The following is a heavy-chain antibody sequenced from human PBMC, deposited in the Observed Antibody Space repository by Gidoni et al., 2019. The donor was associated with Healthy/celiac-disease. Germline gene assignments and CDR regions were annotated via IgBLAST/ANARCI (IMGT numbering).Heavy chain of an antibody. CDR3: ARLLDSWSNFDY. CDR1: GLSFTSYW. V-gene: IGHV5-51*01. CDR2: IYPGDSDT. Sequence: QLVQSGSAVIKLGESLMISCKGSGLSFTSYWIGWVRQMPGKRLEWMGIIYPGDSDTRYSPSFQGQVTISADKSISTAYLQWSSLKASDTAMYYCARLLDSWSNFDYWGQGTLVTVSS. D-gene: IGHD6-13*01. J-gene: IGHJ4*02.